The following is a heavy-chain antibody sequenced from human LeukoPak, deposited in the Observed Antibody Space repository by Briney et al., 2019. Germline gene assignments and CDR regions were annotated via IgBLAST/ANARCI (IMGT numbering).Heavy chain of an antibody. D-gene: IGHD3-22*01. CDR2: IYRSGST. CDR1: GSSITSGSY. CDR3: ARSRGGFDSSGYYMGFDY. V-gene: IGHV4-38-2*02. J-gene: IGHJ4*02. Sequence: SETLSLTCTVSGSSITSGSYWGWIRQPPGKGLEWIGSIYRSGSTYYNPSLKSRVTISVDTSKNQFSLKLSSVTAADTAVFYCARSRGGFDSSGYYMGFDYWGQGTLVTVAS.